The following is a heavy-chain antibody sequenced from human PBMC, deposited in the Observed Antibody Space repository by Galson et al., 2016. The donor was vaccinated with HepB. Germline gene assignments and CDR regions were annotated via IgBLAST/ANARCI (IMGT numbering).Heavy chain of an antibody. CDR2: INQDGSEK. CDR1: GFTFSSHW. D-gene: IGHD5-24*01. V-gene: IGHV3-7*01. J-gene: IGHJ4*02. Sequence: SLRLSCAASGFTFSSHWMSWIRQAPGKGLEWVANINQDGSEKYYVDFVKGRFTISRDNAKTSLFLQMNSLRAEDTAVYYCAGQSQMARTVFDYWGQGTLVTVSS. CDR3: AGQSQMARTVFDY.